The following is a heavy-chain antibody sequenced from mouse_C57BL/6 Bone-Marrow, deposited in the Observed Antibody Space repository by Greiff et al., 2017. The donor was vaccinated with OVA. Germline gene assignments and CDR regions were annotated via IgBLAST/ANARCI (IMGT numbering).Heavy chain of an antibody. D-gene: IGHD1-1*01. CDR1: GFTFSSYA. Sequence: EVKLMESGGGLVKPGGSLKLSCAASGFTFSSYAMSWVRQTPEKRLEWVATISDGGSYTYYPDNVQGRFTISRDNAKNNLYLQMSHLKSEDTAMYYCARDRYGSSYDAMDYWGQGTSVTVSS. V-gene: IGHV5-4*01. J-gene: IGHJ4*01. CDR3: ARDRYGSSYDAMDY. CDR2: ISDGGSYT.